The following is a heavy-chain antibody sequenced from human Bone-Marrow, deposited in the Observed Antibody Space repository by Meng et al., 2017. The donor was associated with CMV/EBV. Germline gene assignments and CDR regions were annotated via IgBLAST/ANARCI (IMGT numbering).Heavy chain of an antibody. CDR3: ARGSGDGYNLGWFDP. CDR1: GGSIRSGSYY. Sequence: QVQRSESDQGLGMPSRTRSLPCTVSGGSIRSGSYYWTWIRHPAGKGLEWIGRIYTSGSTNYNPSLKSRVTISVDTSKNQFSLKLSSVTAADTAVYYCARGSGDGYNLGWFDPWGQGTLVTVSS. V-gene: IGHV4-61*02. J-gene: IGHJ5*02. CDR2: IYTSGST. D-gene: IGHD5-24*01.